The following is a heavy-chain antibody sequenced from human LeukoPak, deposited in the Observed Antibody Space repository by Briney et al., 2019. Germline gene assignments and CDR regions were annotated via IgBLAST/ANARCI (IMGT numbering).Heavy chain of an antibody. CDR2: IVPVIGVA. J-gene: IGHJ4*02. V-gene: IGHV1-69*04. CDR1: GYTFTSYD. CDR3: ARHSSRGHYYDFDF. Sequence: ASVKVSCKASGYTFTSYDINWVRQATGQGLEWVGRIVPVIGVATYAQSLQGRVIITTDRSTNTAYMELSSLRFEDSAVYFCARHSSRGHYYDFDFWGQGSLVTVSS. D-gene: IGHD3-22*01.